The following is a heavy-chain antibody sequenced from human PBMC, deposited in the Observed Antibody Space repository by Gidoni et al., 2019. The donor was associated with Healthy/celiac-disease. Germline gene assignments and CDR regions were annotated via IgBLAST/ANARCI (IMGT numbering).Heavy chain of an antibody. CDR2: ISGSGGST. V-gene: IGHV3-23*01. CDR1: GFTFRSYA. CDR3: AKGSTYPPYLYYYGMDV. Sequence: EVQLLESGGGLVQPGGSLRLSCAASGFTFRSYAMSWVRQAPGKGLEWVSAISGSGGSTYYADSVKGRFTISRDNSKNTLYLQMNSLRAEDTAVYYCAKGSTYPPYLYYYGMDVWGQGTTVTVSS. J-gene: IGHJ6*02.